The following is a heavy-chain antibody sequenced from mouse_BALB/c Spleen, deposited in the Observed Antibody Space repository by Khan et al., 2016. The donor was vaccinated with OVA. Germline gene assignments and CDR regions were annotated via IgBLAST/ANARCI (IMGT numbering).Heavy chain of an antibody. CDR3: ARGNYYGYDFDY. J-gene: IGHJ2*01. D-gene: IGHD1-2*01. V-gene: IGHV3-2*02. Sequence: EVQLQESGPGLVKPSQSLSLTCTVTGYSIPSGYAWNWIRQFPGNKLEWMGYISYSGVTSYTPSLKSRISITRDTSKNQFFLQLNSVTTEDTATYYCARGNYYGYDFDYWGQGTTLTVSS. CDR1: GYSIPSGYA. CDR2: ISYSGVT.